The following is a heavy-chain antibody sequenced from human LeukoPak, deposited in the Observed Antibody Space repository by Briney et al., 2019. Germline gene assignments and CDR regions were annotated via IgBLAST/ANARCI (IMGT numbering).Heavy chain of an antibody. D-gene: IGHD3-22*01. CDR2: IRYNGNNQ. J-gene: IGHJ4*02. CDR1: GFIFSSYA. CDR3: AKDGSSYYYIYY. V-gene: IGHV3-30*02. Sequence: GGSLRLSCAASGFIFSSYAMHWVRQAPGKGLEWVAFIRYNGNNQYYADSVKGRFTISRDNSKNTLYLQMNSLKGDDTAVYYCAKDGSSYYYIYYWGQGTLVTVSS.